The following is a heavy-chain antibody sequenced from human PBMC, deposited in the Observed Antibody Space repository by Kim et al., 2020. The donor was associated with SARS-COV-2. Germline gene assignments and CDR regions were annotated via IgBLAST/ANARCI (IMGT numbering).Heavy chain of an antibody. J-gene: IGHJ5*02. Sequence: GGSLRLSCAASGFTFSSYEMNWVRQAPGKGLEWVSYISSSGSTIYYADSVKGRFTISRDNAKNSLYLQMNSLRAEDTAVYYCARVTSRFQYNWFDPWGQGTLVTVSS. D-gene: IGHD3-16*01. CDR1: GFTFSSYE. V-gene: IGHV3-48*03. CDR2: ISSSGSTI. CDR3: ARVTSRFQYNWFDP.